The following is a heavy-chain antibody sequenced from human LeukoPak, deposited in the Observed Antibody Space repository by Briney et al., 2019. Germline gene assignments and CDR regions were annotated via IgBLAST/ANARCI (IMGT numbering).Heavy chain of an antibody. CDR2: IKKDGSEK. Sequence: GGSLRLSCAASGFTFSSYWMSWVRQAPGKGLEWVANIKKDGSEKYYVDSVKGRFTISRDNAKYSLYLQMNSLRAEDTAVYYCARDLYRIVVVPHYFDYWGQGTLVTVSS. J-gene: IGHJ4*02. CDR3: ARDLYRIVVVPHYFDY. CDR1: GFTFSSYW. V-gene: IGHV3-7*01. D-gene: IGHD3-22*01.